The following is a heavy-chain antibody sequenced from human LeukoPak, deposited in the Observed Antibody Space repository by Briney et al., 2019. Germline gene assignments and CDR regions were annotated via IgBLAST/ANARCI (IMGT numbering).Heavy chain of an antibody. CDR2: TYYRSKWFN. V-gene: IGHV6-1*01. CDR3: ARDGRPSKVAALDY. D-gene: IGHD6-6*01. J-gene: IGHJ4*02. Sequence: SQTLSLTCAISGDSVSSNSAAWNWIRQSPSRGLEWLGRTYYRSKWFNDYAVSVKSRITINPDTSKNQFSLQLNSLTPEDTAVYYCARDGRPSKVAALDYWAQGTLVTVST. CDR1: GDSVSSNSAA.